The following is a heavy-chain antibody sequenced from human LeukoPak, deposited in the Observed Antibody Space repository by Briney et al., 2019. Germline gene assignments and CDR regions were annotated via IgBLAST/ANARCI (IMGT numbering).Heavy chain of an antibody. Sequence: GGSLRLSCAASGFTFSSFSMNWVRQAPGKGLEWVSSITTSSSYIHYADSVKGRFTISRDNAKNSLYLQLNSLRAEDTAVYYRARVLSGGSGSYLCAFDNWGQGTMVTVSS. CDR3: ARVLSGGSGSYLCAFDN. J-gene: IGHJ3*02. CDR2: ITTSSSYI. D-gene: IGHD3-10*01. V-gene: IGHV3-21*01. CDR1: GFTFSSFS.